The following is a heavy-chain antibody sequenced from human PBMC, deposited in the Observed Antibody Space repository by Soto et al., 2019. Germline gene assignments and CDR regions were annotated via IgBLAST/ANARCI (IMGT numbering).Heavy chain of an antibody. V-gene: IGHV1-18*01. CDR2: ISAYNGNT. CDR1: GYTFTSYG. Sequence: ASVKVSCKASGYTFTSYGISWVRQAPGQGLEWMGWISAYNGNTNYAQKLQGRVTMTTDTSTSTAYMELRSLRSDDTAVYYCARDNRGDYDFWSGQIHYYYYYYMDVWGKGTTVTVSS. J-gene: IGHJ6*03. D-gene: IGHD3-3*01. CDR3: ARDNRGDYDFWSGQIHYYYYYYMDV.